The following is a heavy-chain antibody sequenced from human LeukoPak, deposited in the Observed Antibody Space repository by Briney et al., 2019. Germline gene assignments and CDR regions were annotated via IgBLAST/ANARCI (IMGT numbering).Heavy chain of an antibody. J-gene: IGHJ3*02. CDR1: GYTFIGYY. CDR2: INPNSGGT. D-gene: IGHD6-13*01. Sequence: ASVKVSCKASGYTFIGYYMHWVRQGPGQGPEWMGWINPNSGGTNCAQKFQERVTITRDMSTSTAYMELSSLRSEDTAVYYCAAGASDSSSWRSYAFDIWGQGTMVTVSS. CDR3: AAGASDSSSWRSYAFDI. V-gene: IGHV1-2*02.